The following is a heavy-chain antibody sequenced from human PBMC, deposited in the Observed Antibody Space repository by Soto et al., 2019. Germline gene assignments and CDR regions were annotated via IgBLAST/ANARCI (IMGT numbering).Heavy chain of an antibody. CDR2: IKEDGSGK. CDR3: VLVGLLGRY. V-gene: IGHV3-7*03. CDR1: GFTVSSYW. D-gene: IGHD2-2*01. J-gene: IGHJ4*02. Sequence: EVQLVESGGGWVQPGGSLRLSCTASGFTVSSYWMSWVRQAPGKGVGWVANIKEDGSGKYYVDSVKGRFSISRDNARNSLYLQMNTLTVEDTAVYYSVLVGLLGRYWGQGALVAVSS.